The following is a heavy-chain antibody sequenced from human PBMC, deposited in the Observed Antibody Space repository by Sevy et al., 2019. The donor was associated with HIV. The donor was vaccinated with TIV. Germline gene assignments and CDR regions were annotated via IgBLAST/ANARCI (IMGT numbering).Heavy chain of an antibody. CDR1: GFTFSSYP. D-gene: IGHD3-22*01. CDR2: ISYDGDNK. Sequence: GGSLRLSCAASGFTFSSYPIYWVRQAPGKGLEWVALISYDGDNKYYADSVKGRFTISRDKSKNTLSLQMNSLRPEDTAVYFCAKDAAAQHYFDTFRIRQGIFWGQGTLVTVSS. CDR3: AKDAAAQHYFDTFRIRQGIF. J-gene: IGHJ4*02. V-gene: IGHV3-30*18.